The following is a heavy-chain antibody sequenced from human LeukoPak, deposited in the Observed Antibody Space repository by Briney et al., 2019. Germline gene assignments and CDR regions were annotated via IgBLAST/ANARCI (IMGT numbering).Heavy chain of an antibody. CDR2: ISGSGGST. D-gene: IGHD3-22*01. CDR3: ARDASGYYYTSGLIDY. CDR1: RFTFSSYA. Sequence: PGGSLRLSCAASRFTFSSYAMSWVRQAPGKGLEWVSAISGSGGSTYYADSVKGRFTISRDNAKNSLYLQMNSLRAQDTAFYYCARDASGYYYTSGLIDYWGQGTLVTVSS. V-gene: IGHV3-23*01. J-gene: IGHJ4*02.